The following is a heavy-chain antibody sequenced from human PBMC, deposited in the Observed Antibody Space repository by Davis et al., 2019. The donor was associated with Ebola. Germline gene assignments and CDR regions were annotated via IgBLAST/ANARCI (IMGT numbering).Heavy chain of an antibody. CDR1: GYTFTGYY. CDR3: ARAKYYYDSSGPQY. V-gene: IGHV1-2*06. CDR2: INPNSGGT. J-gene: IGHJ4*02. D-gene: IGHD3-22*01. Sequence: ASVKVSCKASGYTFTGYYMHWVRQAPGQGLEWMGRINPNSGGTNYAQKFQGRVTMTRDTSISTAYMELSRLRSDDTAVYYCARAKYYYDSSGPQYWGQGTLVTVSS.